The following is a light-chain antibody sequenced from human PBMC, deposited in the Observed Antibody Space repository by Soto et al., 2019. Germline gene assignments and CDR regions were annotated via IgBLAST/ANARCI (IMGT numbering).Light chain of an antibody. V-gene: IGKV3-11*01. Sequence: EIVFTQSPATLSVSPGERATLSCRASQGIGDTLAWYQHKPGQTPRLLIYGASSRATGIPDRFSGSGSGTDFTLTISSLEPEDFAVYYCQQRSNWPPITFGQGTRLEIK. CDR2: GAS. J-gene: IGKJ5*01. CDR3: QQRSNWPPIT. CDR1: QGIGDT.